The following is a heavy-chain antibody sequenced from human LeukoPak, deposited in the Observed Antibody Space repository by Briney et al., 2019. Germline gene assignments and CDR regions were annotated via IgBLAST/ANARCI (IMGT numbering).Heavy chain of an antibody. J-gene: IGHJ4*02. V-gene: IGHV3-30*18. CDR1: GFTFSSYG. CDR3: AKDTRGLRFTYDY. D-gene: IGHD5-12*01. CDR2: ISYDGSNK. Sequence: GGSLRLSCAASGFTFSSYGMHWVRQAPGKGLEWVAVISYDGSNKYYADSVKGRFTISRDNSKNTLYLQMNSLRAEDTAVYYCAKDTRGLRFTYDYWGQGTLVTVSS.